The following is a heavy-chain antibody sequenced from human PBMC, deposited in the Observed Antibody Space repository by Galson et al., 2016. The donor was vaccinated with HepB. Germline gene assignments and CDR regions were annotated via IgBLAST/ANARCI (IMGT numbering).Heavy chain of an antibody. J-gene: IGHJ4*02. CDR2: ISYDGSKK. CDR1: GFTFSSYG. Sequence: SLRLSCAASGFTFSSYGMNWVRQAPGKGLEWVAVISYDGSKKYYADSAKGRFTISRDNSKNTLYLQMTSLRAEDTAVYYCAKNDILTGYSAFDYWGQGTLVTVSS. D-gene: IGHD3-9*01. V-gene: IGHV3-30*18. CDR3: AKNDILTGYSAFDY.